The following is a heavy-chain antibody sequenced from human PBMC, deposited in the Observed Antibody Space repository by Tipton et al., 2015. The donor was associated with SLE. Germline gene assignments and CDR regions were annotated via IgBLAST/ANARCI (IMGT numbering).Heavy chain of an antibody. CDR1: GGSFSGYY. Sequence: TLSLTCAVYGGSFSGYYWSWIRQPPGKGLEWIGEINHSGSTNYNPSLKSRVTISVDTSKNQFSLKLSSVTAADTAVYYCAELEGLSYGYSFDYWGQGILVTVSS. J-gene: IGHJ4*02. D-gene: IGHD5-18*01. CDR3: AELEGLSYGYSFDY. CDR2: INHSGST. V-gene: IGHV4-34*01.